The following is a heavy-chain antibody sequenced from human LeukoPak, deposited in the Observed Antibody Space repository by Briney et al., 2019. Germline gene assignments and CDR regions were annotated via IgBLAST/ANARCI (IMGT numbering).Heavy chain of an antibody. D-gene: IGHD3-10*01. CDR2: IYSGGST. CDR1: GFTVSSNY. CDR3: ASRLDGSGSYYRRFLAAFVI. V-gene: IGHV3-53*01. J-gene: IGHJ3*02. Sequence: GGSLRLSCAASGFTVSSNYMSWVRQAPGKGLEWVSVIYSGGSTYYADSVKGRFTISRDNSKNTLYLQMNSLRAEDTAVYYCASRLDGSGSYYRRFLAAFVIWGQGTMVTVSS.